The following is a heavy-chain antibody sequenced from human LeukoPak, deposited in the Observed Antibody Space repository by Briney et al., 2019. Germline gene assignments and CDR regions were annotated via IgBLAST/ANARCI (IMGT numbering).Heavy chain of an antibody. V-gene: IGHV3-53*01. D-gene: IGHD3-22*01. J-gene: IGHJ6*03. CDR2: IYSGGST. CDR3: ARVNYDSSGYYLYYYYYMDV. Sequence: GGSLRLSCAASGFTVSSNYMSWVRQAPGKGLEWVSVIYSGGSTYYADSVKGRFTISRDNSKNTLYLQMNSLRAEDTAVYYCARVNYDSSGYYLYYYYYMDVWGKGTTVTISS. CDR1: GFTVSSNY.